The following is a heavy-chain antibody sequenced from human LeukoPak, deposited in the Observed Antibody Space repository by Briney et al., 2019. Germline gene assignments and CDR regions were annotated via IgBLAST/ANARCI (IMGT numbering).Heavy chain of an antibody. V-gene: IGHV3-30-3*01. CDR2: ISYDGSNK. D-gene: IGHD3-16*01. CDR3: ASGGFGAFDI. Sequence: PGGSLRLSCAASGFTFSSYAMHWVRQAPGKGLEWVAVISYDGSNKYYADSVKGRFTISRDNSENTLYLQMNSLRAEDTAVYYCASGGFGAFDIWGQGTMVTVSS. CDR1: GFTFSSYA. J-gene: IGHJ3*02.